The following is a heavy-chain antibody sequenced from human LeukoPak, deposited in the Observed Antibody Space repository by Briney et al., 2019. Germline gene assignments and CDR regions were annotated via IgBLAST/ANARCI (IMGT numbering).Heavy chain of an antibody. CDR1: GGSISSGDYY. V-gene: IGHV4-30-4*01. J-gene: IGHJ5*02. D-gene: IGHD3-22*01. Sequence: SETLSLTCTVSGGSISSGDYYWSWIRQPPGKGLEGIAYMYYSGSTYYNPSLKSRVTMSADTSKNQLSLELSSVTAAHTDAYYCARPYYYDSRIDPWGQGILVTVS. CDR3: ARPYYYDSRIDP. CDR2: MYYSGST.